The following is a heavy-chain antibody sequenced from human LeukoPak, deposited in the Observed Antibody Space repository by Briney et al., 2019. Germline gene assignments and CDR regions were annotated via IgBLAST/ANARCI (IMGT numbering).Heavy chain of an antibody. CDR2: MNPNSGNT. CDR1: GYTFTSYD. CDR3: ARVRGDYDFWSGSNWFDP. V-gene: IGHV1-8*01. Sequence: GASVKVSCKASGYTFTSYDINWVRQATGQGLEWMGWMNPNSGNTGYAQKFQGRVTMTRNTSISTAYMELSSLRSEDTAVYYCARVRGDYDFWSGSNWFDPWDQGTLVTVSS. J-gene: IGHJ5*02. D-gene: IGHD3-3*01.